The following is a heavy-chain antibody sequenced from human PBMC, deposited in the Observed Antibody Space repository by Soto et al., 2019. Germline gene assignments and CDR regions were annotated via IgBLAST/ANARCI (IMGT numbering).Heavy chain of an antibody. V-gene: IGHV3-30*18. D-gene: IGHD2-15*01. J-gene: IGHJ4*02. CDR1: GFSFSNCG. CDR3: VKGSEVARQELDY. Sequence: QVQLVESGGGVVQPGRSLRLSCAASGFSFSNCGMHWVRQAPGKGLEWVAAISSDGSDKYYSESVKGRFTISRDNSKNTLFLQMNSPRVEDTAVYYCVKGSEVARQELDYWGQGTLVTVSS. CDR2: ISSDGSDK.